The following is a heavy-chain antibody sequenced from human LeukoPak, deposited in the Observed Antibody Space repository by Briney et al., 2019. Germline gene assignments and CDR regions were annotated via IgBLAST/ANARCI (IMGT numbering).Heavy chain of an antibody. V-gene: IGHV4-39*01. J-gene: IGHJ4*02. CDR2: MYFSGST. CDR1: GGSLSSSFYY. Sequence: SETLSLTCTVSGGSLSSSFYYWRWLRPPPGKGLAWIGSMYFSGSTHYNPSLKSRVTISVDTSKNQFSLKLTSVTAADTAVYYCANAASYSVDYWGQGTLVTVSS. D-gene: IGHD1-26*01. CDR3: ANAASYSVDY.